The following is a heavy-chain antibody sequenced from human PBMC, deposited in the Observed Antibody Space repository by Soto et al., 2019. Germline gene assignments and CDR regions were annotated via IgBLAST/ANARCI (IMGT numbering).Heavy chain of an antibody. D-gene: IGHD3-10*01. CDR1: GGTFNSYT. CDR3: PTIYVTGRTHFDP. Sequence: QVQLVQSGAEVKKPGSSVKVSCTASGGTFNSYTLNWVRQAPGQRLEWVGRVNPIVGMSSSASKFQGRVTRSPDRSTSMAYMHLSGLKSEDTSVYFFPTIYVTGRTHFDPWGQ. J-gene: IGHJ5*02. CDR2: VNPIVGMS. V-gene: IGHV1-69*02.